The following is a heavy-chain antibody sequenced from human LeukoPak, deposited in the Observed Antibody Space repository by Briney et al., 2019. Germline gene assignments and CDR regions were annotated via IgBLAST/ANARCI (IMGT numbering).Heavy chain of an antibody. CDR1: GYTFTTYY. Sequence: SVKVSCKASGYTFTTYYMHWVRQAPGQGLEWMGGIIPIFGTANYAQKFQGRVTITADESTSTAYMELSSLRSEDTAVYYCARGAYDSSGYYNYWGQGTLVTVSS. V-gene: IGHV1-69*13. CDR3: ARGAYDSSGYYNY. J-gene: IGHJ4*02. CDR2: IIPIFGTA. D-gene: IGHD3-22*01.